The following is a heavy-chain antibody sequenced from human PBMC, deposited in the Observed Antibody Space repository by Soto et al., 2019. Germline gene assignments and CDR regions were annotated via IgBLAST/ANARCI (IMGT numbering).Heavy chain of an antibody. J-gene: IGHJ3*02. CDR2: MNPNSGNT. Sequence: ASVKVSCKASGYTFTSYDINWVRQATGQGLEWMGWMNPNSGNTGYAQKFQGRVTMTRNTSTSTAYMELSSLRSEDTAVYYCVRGYRVSDSAFDICGQGIMVTV. CDR3: VRGYRVSDSAFDI. V-gene: IGHV1-8*01. CDR1: GYTFTSYD. D-gene: IGHD2-21*02.